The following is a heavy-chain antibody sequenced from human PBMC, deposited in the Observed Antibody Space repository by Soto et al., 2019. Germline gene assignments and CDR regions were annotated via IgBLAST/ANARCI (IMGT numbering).Heavy chain of an antibody. V-gene: IGHV4-38-2*01. D-gene: IGHD4-17*01. CDR3: ARVLVTTVTTGAGWFDP. J-gene: IGHJ5*02. Sequence: KTSETLSLTCAVSGYSISSGYYWGWIRQPPGKGLEWIGSMYHSGATYYNPSLKSRVTISVDTSKNQFSLKLNSVTAADTAVYYCARVLVTTVTTGAGWFDPWGPGTQVTVSS. CDR2: MYHSGAT. CDR1: GYSISSGYY.